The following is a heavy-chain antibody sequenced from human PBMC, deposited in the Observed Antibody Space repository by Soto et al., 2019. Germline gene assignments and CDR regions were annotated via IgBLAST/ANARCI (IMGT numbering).Heavy chain of an antibody. D-gene: IGHD2-2*01. Sequence: QVQLVQSGAEVKKPGASVKVSCKASGYTFTSYGISWVRQAPGQGLEGMGWISAYNGNTNYAQKLQARVTMTTATSASTAYMELRSLRSDDTAVYYCARAILVVVPAASIGAFDIWGQGTMVTVSS. CDR2: ISAYNGNT. V-gene: IGHV1-18*01. J-gene: IGHJ3*02. CDR1: GYTFTSYG. CDR3: ARAILVVVPAASIGAFDI.